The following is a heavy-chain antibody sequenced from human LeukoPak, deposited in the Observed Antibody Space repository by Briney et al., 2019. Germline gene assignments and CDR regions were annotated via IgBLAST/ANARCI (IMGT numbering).Heavy chain of an antibody. CDR2: ISGSGGST. CDR1: GFTFSSYA. V-gene: IGHV3-23*01. CDR3: ARAPLAYCGGDCSPY. D-gene: IGHD2-21*02. J-gene: IGHJ4*02. Sequence: GGSLRLSCAASGFTFSSYAMSWVRQAPGKGLEWVSAISGSGGSTYYADSVMGRFTISRDNSKNTLYLQMNSLRAEDTAVYYCARAPLAYCGGDCSPYWGQGTLVTVSS.